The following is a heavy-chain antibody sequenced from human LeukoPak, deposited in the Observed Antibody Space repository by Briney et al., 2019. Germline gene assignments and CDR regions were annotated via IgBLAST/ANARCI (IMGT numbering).Heavy chain of an antibody. CDR1: GFTFDDYG. CDR2: INWNGGTT. Sequence: GGSLRLSCAASGFTFDDYGMTWVRQAPGKGLEWVSGINWNGGTTGYADSVKGRFTISRDNAKNSLHLQMNSLRAEDTALYYCARGYSGYGGYYYYYMDVWGKGTTVTVSS. CDR3: ARGYSGYGGYYYYYMDV. J-gene: IGHJ6*03. V-gene: IGHV3-20*04. D-gene: IGHD5-12*01.